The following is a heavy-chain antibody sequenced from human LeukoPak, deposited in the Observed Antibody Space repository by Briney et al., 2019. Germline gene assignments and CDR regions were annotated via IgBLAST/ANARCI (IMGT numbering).Heavy chain of an antibody. V-gene: IGHV3-7*01. CDR2: INPDDNEK. CDR1: GFTFSEFW. Sequence: GGSLRLSWAASGFTFSEFWMTWVRQAPGHRLGWRAEINPDDNEKHYLDSVKGRFTSPRDSVNNSIYLQRSSLRAEDTAVYYCARVWDYYYHYMDVWAKGTTVTVSS. D-gene: IGHD7-27*01. J-gene: IGHJ6*03. CDR3: ARVWDYYYHYMDV.